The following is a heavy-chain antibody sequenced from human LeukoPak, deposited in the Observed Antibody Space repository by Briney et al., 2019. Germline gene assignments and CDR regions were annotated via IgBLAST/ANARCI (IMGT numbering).Heavy chain of an antibody. CDR2: IYYSGST. CDR3: ARGKVLLWFGQLPKTGYYFDY. Sequence: SQTLSLTCTVSGGSISSGDYYWSWIRQPPGKGLEWIGYIYYSGSTYYNPSLKSRVTISVDTSKNQFSLKLSSVTAADMAVYYCARGKVLLWFGQLPKTGYYFDYWGQGTLVTVSS. V-gene: IGHV4-30-4*08. CDR1: GGSISSGDYY. J-gene: IGHJ4*02. D-gene: IGHD3-10*01.